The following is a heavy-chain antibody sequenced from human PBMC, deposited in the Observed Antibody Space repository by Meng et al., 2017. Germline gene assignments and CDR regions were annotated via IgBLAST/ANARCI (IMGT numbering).Heavy chain of an antibody. CDR2: IIPIFGTA. Sequence: QGRLGQSGAWAKKAGAPGKVSCKDSGCTFRSYAISWVRQAPGQGLEWMGGIIPIFGTANYAQKFQGRVTITADKSPSTAYMELSSLRSEDTAVYYCARDSRPCGGDCPETYFDYWGQGALVTVSS. V-gene: IGHV1-69*06. CDR1: GCTFRSYA. J-gene: IGHJ4*02. D-gene: IGHD2-21*02. CDR3: ARDSRPCGGDCPETYFDY.